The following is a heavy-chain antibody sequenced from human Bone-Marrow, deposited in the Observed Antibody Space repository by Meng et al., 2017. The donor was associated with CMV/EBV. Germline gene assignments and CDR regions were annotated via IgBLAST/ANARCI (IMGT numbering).Heavy chain of an antibody. CDR1: GGSFSGYY. CDR2: INHSGST. CDR3: AREYSSFDY. Sequence: SETLSLTCAVYGGSFSGYYWSWIRQPPGKGLEWTGEINHSGSTNYNPSLKSRVTISGDTSKNQFSLKLTSVTAADTAFYYCAREYSSFDYWGQGTLVTVSS. D-gene: IGHD5-18*01. V-gene: IGHV4-34*01. J-gene: IGHJ4*02.